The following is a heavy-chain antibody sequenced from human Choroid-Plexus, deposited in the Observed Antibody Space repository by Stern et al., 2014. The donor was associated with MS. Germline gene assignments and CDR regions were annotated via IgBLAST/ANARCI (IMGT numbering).Heavy chain of an antibody. CDR2: VSYDGSNK. CDR3: AKDRQYLTYFFDH. J-gene: IGHJ5*02. D-gene: IGHD2/OR15-2a*01. Sequence: VQLVESGGGVVQPGRPLRLSCVASGFTLGSCAMHWVRQAPGKGLEGVAGVSYDGSNKYYADSVKGRFTISRDNSQKTLYMQMSSLRPEDTAVYYCAKDRQYLTYFFDHWGQGSLVTVSS. CDR1: GFTLGSCA. V-gene: IGHV3-30*18.